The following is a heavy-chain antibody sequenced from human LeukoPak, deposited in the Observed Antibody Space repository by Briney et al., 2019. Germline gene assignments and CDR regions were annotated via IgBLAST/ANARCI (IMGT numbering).Heavy chain of an antibody. CDR1: GFTFSTNG. CDR3: ARRRYSVYDFDY. Sequence: PGRSLRLSCSASGFTFSTNGMHWVRQAPGKGLEWVAVIWSDGSNKYYADSVKGRFTISRDNPKNTLYLQMNSLRAEDTAVYYCARRRYSVYDFDYWGQGTLVTVSS. V-gene: IGHV3-33*01. J-gene: IGHJ4*02. D-gene: IGHD5/OR15-5a*01. CDR2: IWSDGSNK.